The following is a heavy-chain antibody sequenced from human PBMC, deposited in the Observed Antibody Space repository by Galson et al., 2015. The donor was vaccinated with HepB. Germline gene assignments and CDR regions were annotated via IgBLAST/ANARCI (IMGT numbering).Heavy chain of an antibody. D-gene: IGHD4-11*01. CDR1: GFTFSNYN. Sequence: SLRLSCAASGFTFSNYNMNWVRQAPGKGLEWVSYISSSSTTIYYADSLKGRFTISRDNAKNSLYLQMNSLRAEDTAVYYCARGTTVANQNWFDPWGQGTLVTVSS. CDR2: ISSSSTTI. J-gene: IGHJ5*02. CDR3: ARGTTVANQNWFDP. V-gene: IGHV3-48*01.